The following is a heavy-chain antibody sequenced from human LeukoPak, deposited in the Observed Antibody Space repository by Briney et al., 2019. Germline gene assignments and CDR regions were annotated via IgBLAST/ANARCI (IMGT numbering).Heavy chain of an antibody. V-gene: IGHV3-21*01. Sequence: GGSLRLSCAASGFTFSSYSMNWVRQAPGKGLEWVSSISSSSSYIYYADSVKGRFTISRDNAKNSLYLQMNSLRAEDTAVYYCARVEGSPYDSAGSFTDYYYYMDVWGEGTTVTVSS. J-gene: IGHJ6*03. D-gene: IGHD3-9*01. CDR2: ISSSSSYI. CDR3: ARVEGSPYDSAGSFTDYYYYMDV. CDR1: GFTFSSYS.